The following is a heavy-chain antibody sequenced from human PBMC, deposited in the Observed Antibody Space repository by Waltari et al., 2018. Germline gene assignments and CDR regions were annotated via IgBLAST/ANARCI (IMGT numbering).Heavy chain of an antibody. D-gene: IGHD3-3*01. V-gene: IGHV4-34*01. Sequence: QVQLQQWGAGLLKPSETLSLTCAVYGGSFSGYYWSWIRQPPGRGLEWSGEIHHSGSTNSTPAPKGRVTVSVDPSKNQFSLKLRSVTAADTAVYYCARDGPNYDFWSGYYTGDYYYYGMDVWGQGTTVTVSS. CDR2: IHHSGST. CDR3: ARDGPNYDFWSGYYTGDYYYYGMDV. CDR1: GGSFSGYY. J-gene: IGHJ6*02.